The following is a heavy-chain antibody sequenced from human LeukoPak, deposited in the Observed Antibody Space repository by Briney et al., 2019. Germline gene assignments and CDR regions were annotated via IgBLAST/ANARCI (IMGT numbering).Heavy chain of an antibody. Sequence: ASVKVSCKASGYTFTRYYMHWVRQAPGQGLEWMGRINPNSGGTNYAQKFQGRVTMTRDTSISTAYIELSRLRSDDTAVYYCARTAPITVFGVVEGLSDYWGQGTLVTVSS. CDR1: GYTFTRYY. CDR2: INPNSGGT. J-gene: IGHJ4*02. V-gene: IGHV1-2*06. D-gene: IGHD3-3*01. CDR3: ARTAPITVFGVVEGLSDY.